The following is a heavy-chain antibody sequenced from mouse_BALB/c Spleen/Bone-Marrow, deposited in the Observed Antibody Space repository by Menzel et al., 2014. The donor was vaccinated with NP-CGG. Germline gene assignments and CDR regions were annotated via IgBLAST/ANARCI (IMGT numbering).Heavy chain of an antibody. V-gene: IGHV1S81*02. CDR2: INPSNGGT. Sequence: QVQLQQSGAELVKPGASVKLSCKASGYTFTSYYMYWVKQRPGQGLEWIGGINPSNGGTNFNEKFKIKATLTVDKSSSTAYMQLSSLTSEDSAVYYCTRGDDYDEEFAYWGQGTLVTVSA. CDR1: GYTFTSYY. CDR3: TRGDDYDEEFAY. J-gene: IGHJ3*01. D-gene: IGHD2-4*01.